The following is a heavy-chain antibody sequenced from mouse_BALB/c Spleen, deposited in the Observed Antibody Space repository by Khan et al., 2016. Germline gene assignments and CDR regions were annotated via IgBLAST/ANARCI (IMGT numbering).Heavy chain of an antibody. CDR1: GYTFTNYG. CDR2: INTYSGES. J-gene: IGHJ1*01. D-gene: IGHD1-1*01. Sequence: QIQLVQSGPELKKPGKTVKISCKASGYTFTNYGMNWVKQAPGKGLKWMGWINTYSGESTYADDFKGRFALSLETFANTAYLQINNLKNEDTATCFCARYRYYYGSSRYFNVWGAGTTVTVSS. CDR3: ARYRYYYGSSRYFNV. V-gene: IGHV9-3-1*01.